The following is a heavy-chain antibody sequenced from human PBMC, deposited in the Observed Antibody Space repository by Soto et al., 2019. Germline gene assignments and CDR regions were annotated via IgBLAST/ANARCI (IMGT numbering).Heavy chain of an antibody. Sequence: QVQLQQWGAGLLKPSETLSLTCAVYGGSFSGYYRTWIRQPPGKGLEWIGEINHSGSTNYNPSLRSRVTISIDSSKNQFSLKLSSVTAADTAVSYCSYGMDVWGQGTTVTVSS. J-gene: IGHJ6*02. CDR3: SYGMDV. CDR1: GGSFSGYY. CDR2: INHSGST. V-gene: IGHV4-34*01.